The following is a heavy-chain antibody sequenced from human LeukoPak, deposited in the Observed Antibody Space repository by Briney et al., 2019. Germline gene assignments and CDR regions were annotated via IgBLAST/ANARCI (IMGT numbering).Heavy chain of an antibody. CDR3: ARVRPRRLPPLRADWFDP. V-gene: IGHV1-8*01. Sequence: ASVKVSCKASGYTFTSYDINWVRQATGQGLEWMGWMNPNSGNTGYAQKFQGRVTMTRNTSISTAYMELSSLRSEDTAVYYCARVRPRRLPPLRADWFDPWGQGTLVTVSS. CDR1: GYTFTSYD. J-gene: IGHJ5*02. D-gene: IGHD4-11*01. CDR2: MNPNSGNT.